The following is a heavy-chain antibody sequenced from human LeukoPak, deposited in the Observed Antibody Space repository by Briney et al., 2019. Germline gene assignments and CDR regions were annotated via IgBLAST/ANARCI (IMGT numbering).Heavy chain of an antibody. CDR1: GGSISSSSYY. V-gene: IGHV4-39*01. Sequence: SGTLSLTCTVSGGSISSSSYYWGWIRQPPGKGLEWIGSIYYSGRTYYNPSTKTRVTISVDTSKNQFSLKLSTVTASDTAVYYWTSGVQGWFDYWGQGTLVTVSS. D-gene: IGHD6-19*01. CDR3: TSGVQGWFDY. CDR2: IYYSGRT. J-gene: IGHJ4*02.